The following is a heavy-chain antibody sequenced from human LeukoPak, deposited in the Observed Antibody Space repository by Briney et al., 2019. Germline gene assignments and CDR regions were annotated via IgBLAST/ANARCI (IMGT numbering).Heavy chain of an antibody. CDR1: GYTLTELS. Sequence: ASVKVSCKVSGYTLTELSMHWVRQAPGKGLEWMGGFDPEDGETIYAQKFQGRVTMTEDTSTDTAYMELSSLRSGDTAVYYCATPGYSYGYVFPCAFDIWGQGTMVTVSS. CDR3: ATPGYSYGYVFPCAFDI. D-gene: IGHD5-18*01. V-gene: IGHV1-24*01. CDR2: FDPEDGET. J-gene: IGHJ3*02.